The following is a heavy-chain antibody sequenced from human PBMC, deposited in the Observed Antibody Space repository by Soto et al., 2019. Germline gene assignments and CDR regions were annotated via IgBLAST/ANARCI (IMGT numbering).Heavy chain of an antibody. D-gene: IGHD1-1*01. V-gene: IGHV1-46*01. CDR2: VXPSGGST. Sequence: KSRLASVKVSCKASGYTFTSYYMHWVRQAPGQGLXWXXIVXPSGGSTSYAPKFQGRVPMTRDTSTSTVYRELSSLRSEDTAVYYCAGELERRSGMDGWGQGTTVTVSS. CDR3: AGELERRSGMDG. CDR1: GYTFTSYY. J-gene: IGHJ6*02.